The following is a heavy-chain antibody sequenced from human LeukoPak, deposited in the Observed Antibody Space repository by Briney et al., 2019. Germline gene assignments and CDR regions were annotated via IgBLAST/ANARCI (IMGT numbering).Heavy chain of an antibody. CDR2: INQDGSEK. CDR1: GFTFSRYW. D-gene: IGHD6-13*01. Sequence: GGSLRLSCAASGFTFSRYWMSWVRQAPGKGLEWVANINQDGSEKYYVDSVKGRFTISRDNAKNSLYLQMNSLTAEDTAVYYCTSGSRQLGLWGQGTLVTVSS. CDR3: TSGSRQLGL. J-gene: IGHJ4*02. V-gene: IGHV3-7*03.